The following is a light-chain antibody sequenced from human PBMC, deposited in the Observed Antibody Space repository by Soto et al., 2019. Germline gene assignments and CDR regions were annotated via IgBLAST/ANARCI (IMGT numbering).Light chain of an antibody. V-gene: IGKV3-20*01. CDR2: GAS. CDR3: QQYGSLPLT. J-gene: IGKJ4*01. CDR1: QTIYTN. Sequence: EILMTQSPLTLSLIPWERATLSCRASQTIYTNLAWYQQKVGQAPRPLIYGASSRATGIPDRFSGSGSGTDFTLTISRLEPEDFAVYYCQQYGSLPLTFGGGDQGGYQ.